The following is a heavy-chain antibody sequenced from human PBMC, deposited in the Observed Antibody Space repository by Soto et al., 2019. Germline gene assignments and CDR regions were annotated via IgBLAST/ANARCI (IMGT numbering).Heavy chain of an antibody. Sequence: PGGSLRLSCAASGFTFSSYTMSWVRQAPGKGLEWISAVSGSGGSTYYADSVKGRFTISRDNSKNTLYLQMNSLRAEDTAVYYCARGGIPAAGVGYYYYGMDVWGQGTTVTVSS. CDR2: VSGSGGST. J-gene: IGHJ6*02. CDR3: ARGGIPAAGVGYYYYGMDV. CDR1: GFTFSSYT. D-gene: IGHD2-2*01. V-gene: IGHV3-23*01.